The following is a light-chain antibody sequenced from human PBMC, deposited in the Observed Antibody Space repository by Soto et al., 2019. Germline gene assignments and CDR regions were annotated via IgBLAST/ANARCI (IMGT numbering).Light chain of an antibody. CDR1: SSDVGGYNY. Sequence: QSALTQPPSASGSPGQSVTISCTGTSSDVGGYNYVSWYQHHPGKAPKLMIYEVNKRPSGVSDRFSGSKSGNTASLTVSGLQAEDEADDDCSSYAGSNSLGVFGGGTKLTVL. V-gene: IGLV2-8*01. CDR2: EVN. J-gene: IGLJ2*01. CDR3: SSYAGSNSLGV.